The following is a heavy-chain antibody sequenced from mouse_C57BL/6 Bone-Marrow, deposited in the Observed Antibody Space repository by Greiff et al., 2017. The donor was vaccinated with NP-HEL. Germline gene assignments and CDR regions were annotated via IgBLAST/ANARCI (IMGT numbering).Heavy chain of an antibody. CDR3: ARDGGY. CDR1: GFTFSSYA. V-gene: IGHV5-4*01. J-gene: IGHJ2*01. Sequence: EVQWVESGGGLVKPGGSLKLSCAASGFTFSSYAMSWVRQTPEKRLEWVATISDGGSYTYYPDNVKGRFTISRDNAKNNLYLQMSHLKSEDTAMYYCARDGGYWGQGTTLTVSS. CDR2: ISDGGSYT.